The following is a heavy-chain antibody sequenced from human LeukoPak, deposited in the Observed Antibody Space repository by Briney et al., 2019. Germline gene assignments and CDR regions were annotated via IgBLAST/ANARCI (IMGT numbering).Heavy chain of an antibody. J-gene: IGHJ5*02. Sequence: PGGSLRLSCAASGFTSRSHAMHWVRQAPGKGLEWVAVISFDGSNKYYADSVKGRFTFSRDNAKNTLYLQMNSLRAEDTGVYYCARDKAGYCGGGSCPWGQGTLVTVSS. CDR2: ISFDGSNK. D-gene: IGHD2-15*01. V-gene: IGHV3-30-3*01. CDR3: ARDKAGYCGGGSCP. CDR1: GFTSRSHA.